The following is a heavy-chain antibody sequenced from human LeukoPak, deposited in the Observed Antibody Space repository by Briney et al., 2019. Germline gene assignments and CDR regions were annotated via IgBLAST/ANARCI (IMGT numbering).Heavy chain of an antibody. CDR3: ARRSYYYDSSGDDYFDY. CDR2: IWYDGSNK. CDR1: GFTFSSYG. D-gene: IGHD3-22*01. V-gene: IGHV3-33*01. J-gene: IGHJ4*02. Sequence: GGSLRLSCAASGFTFSSYGMHWVRQAPGKGLEWVAVIWYDGSNKYYADSVKGRFTISRDNSKNTLYLQMNSLRAEDTAVYYCARRSYYYDSSGDDYFDYWGQGTLVTVSS.